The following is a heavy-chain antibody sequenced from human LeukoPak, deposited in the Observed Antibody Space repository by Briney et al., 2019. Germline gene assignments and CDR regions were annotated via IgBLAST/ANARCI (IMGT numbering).Heavy chain of an antibody. Sequence: SETLSLTCTVSGYSIRSGFYWGWIRQPPGKGLEWIGNIYHSGITYYTPSLKSRVTISVDTSKNQFYLKLSSVTAADTAVYYCARAVGYFDWLPLFDYWGQGTLVTVSS. CDR3: ARAVGYFDWLPLFDY. J-gene: IGHJ4*02. V-gene: IGHV4-38-2*02. D-gene: IGHD3-9*01. CDR1: GYSIRSGFY. CDR2: IYHSGIT.